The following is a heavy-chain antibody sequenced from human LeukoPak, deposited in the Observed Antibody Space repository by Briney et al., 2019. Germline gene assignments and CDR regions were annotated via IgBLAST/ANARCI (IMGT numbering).Heavy chain of an antibody. J-gene: IGHJ3*02. CDR3: AREGPMGAFDI. Sequence: GGSLRLSXAASGFTFSSYEMNWIRQAPGKGLEWVSYISSSGSTIYYADSVKGRFTISRDNAKNSLYLQMNSLRAEDTAVYYCAREGPMGAFDIWGQGTMVTVSS. CDR1: GFTFSSYE. CDR2: ISSSGSTI. V-gene: IGHV3-48*03. D-gene: IGHD3-10*01.